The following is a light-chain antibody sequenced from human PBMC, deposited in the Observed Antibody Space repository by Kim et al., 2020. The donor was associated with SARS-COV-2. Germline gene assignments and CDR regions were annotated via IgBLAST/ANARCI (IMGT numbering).Light chain of an antibody. CDR3: QHGWT. V-gene: IGKV1-5*01. CDR2: DAS. J-gene: IGKJ1*01. Sequence: SPLSASVGDRVTITCRASQSISSWLAWYQQKPGKAPKLLIYDASSLESGVPSRFSGSGSGTEFTLTISSLQPDDFATYYCQHGWTFGQGTKVDIK. CDR1: QSISSW.